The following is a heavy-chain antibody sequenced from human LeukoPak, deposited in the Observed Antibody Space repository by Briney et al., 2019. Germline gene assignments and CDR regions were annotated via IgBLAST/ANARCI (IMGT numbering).Heavy chain of an antibody. CDR1: GFIFSNYG. CDR2: LDKHGGDI. D-gene: IGHD5-24*01. CDR3: AKDLGTIGGGPDY. J-gene: IGHJ4*02. Sequence: PGGSLRLSCGASGFIFSNYGMHWVRQAPGKGLEWVTYLDKHGGDIMYGDSVKGRFTISRDNSRNTLYLQMNSLRAEDTAVYYCAKDLGTIGGGPDYWGQGTLVTVSS. V-gene: IGHV3-30*02.